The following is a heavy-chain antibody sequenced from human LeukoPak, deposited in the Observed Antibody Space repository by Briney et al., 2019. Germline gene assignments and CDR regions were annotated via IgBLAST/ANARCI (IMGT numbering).Heavy chain of an antibody. Sequence: SETLSLTCTVSGGSISSYYWSWIRQPPGKGLEWIGYIYYSGSTNYNPSLKSRVTISVDTSKNQFSLKLSSVTAADTAVYYCASSDLAHDAFDIWGQGTMVTVSS. J-gene: IGHJ3*02. CDR1: GGSISSYY. CDR3: ASSDLAHDAFDI. V-gene: IGHV4-59*01. CDR2: IYYSGST.